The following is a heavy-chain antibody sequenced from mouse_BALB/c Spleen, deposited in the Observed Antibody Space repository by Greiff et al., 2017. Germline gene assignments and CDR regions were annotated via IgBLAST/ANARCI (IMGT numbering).Heavy chain of an antibody. CDR3: ALITTAFYAMDY. V-gene: IGHV5-6*02. CDR2: ISSGGSYT. CDR1: GFTFSSYG. J-gene: IGHJ4*01. Sequence: EVKLVESGGDLVKPGGSLKLSCAASGFTFSSYGMSWVRQTPDKRLEWVATISSGGSYTYYPDSVKGRFTISRDNAKNTLYLQMSSLKSEDTAMYYCALITTAFYAMDYWGQGTSVTVSS. D-gene: IGHD1-2*01.